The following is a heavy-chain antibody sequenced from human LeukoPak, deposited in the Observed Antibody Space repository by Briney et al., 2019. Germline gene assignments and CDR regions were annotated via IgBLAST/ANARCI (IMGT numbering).Heavy chain of an antibody. CDR1: GFTFSSYG. D-gene: IGHD3-22*01. J-gene: IGHJ6*02. CDR3: AKLGYYYDSSGYYTTRYYGMDV. Sequence: GGSLGLSCAASGFTFSSYGMHWVRQAPGKGLEWVAFIRYDGSNKYYADSVKGRFTISRDNSKNTLYLQMNSLRAEDTAVYYCAKLGYYYDSSGYYTTRYYGMDVWGQGTTVTVSS. CDR2: IRYDGSNK. V-gene: IGHV3-30*02.